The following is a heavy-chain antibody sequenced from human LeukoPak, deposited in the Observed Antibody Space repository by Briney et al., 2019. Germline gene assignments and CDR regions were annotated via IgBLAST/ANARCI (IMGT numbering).Heavy chain of an antibody. V-gene: IGHV4-38-2*02. CDR1: GYSISSGYY. Sequence: SETLSLTCTVSGYSISSGYYWGWIRQPPGKGLEWIGSIYHSGSTYYNPSLKSRVTISVDTSKNQFSLKLSSVTAADTAVYYCASGYLYYFGYWGQGTLVTVSS. CDR3: ASGYLYYFGY. CDR2: IYHSGST. D-gene: IGHD5-12*01. J-gene: IGHJ4*02.